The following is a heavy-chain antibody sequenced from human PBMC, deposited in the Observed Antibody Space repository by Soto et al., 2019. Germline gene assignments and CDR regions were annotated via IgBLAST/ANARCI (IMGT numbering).Heavy chain of an antibody. CDR3: ARHYSYCSGGSCYQHPHYYFDY. V-gene: IGHV4-39*01. J-gene: IGHJ4*02. CDR2: IYYSGST. CDR1: GGSISSSSYY. D-gene: IGHD2-15*01. Sequence: SETLSLTCTVSGGSISSSSYYWGWIRQPPGKGLEWIGSIYYSGSTYYNPSLKSRVTISVDTSKNQFSLKLSSVTAADTAVYYCARHYSYCSGGSCYQHPHYYFDYWGQGTLVTVSS.